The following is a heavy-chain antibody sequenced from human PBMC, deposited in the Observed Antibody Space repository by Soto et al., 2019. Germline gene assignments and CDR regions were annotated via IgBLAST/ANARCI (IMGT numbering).Heavy chain of an antibody. CDR2: INPSGDT. V-gene: IGHV1-46*01. CDR1: GYTFTSYY. D-gene: IGHD2-15*01. Sequence: GASVKVSFKASGYTFTSYYMHGVRQAPGQGLEWMGIINPSGDTSYAQKFQGRVTMTRDTSTSTVYMELSSLRSEDTAVYYCARVYCSGGGCYGIDYWGQGTLVTVSS. CDR3: ARVYCSGGGCYGIDY. J-gene: IGHJ4*02.